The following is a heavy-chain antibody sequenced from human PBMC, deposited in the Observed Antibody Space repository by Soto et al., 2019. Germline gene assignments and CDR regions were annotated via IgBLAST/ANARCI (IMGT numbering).Heavy chain of an antibody. Sequence: QVQLVESGGGVVQPGRSLRLSCAASGFTFSSYGMHWVRQAPGKGLEWVAVIWYEGSNKYYADSVKGRFTISRDNYKNTLYLQMNSLRAEDTAVYYCERDLRVTIFGVVSPMYYYGMDVWGQGTTVTVSS. D-gene: IGHD3-3*01. CDR2: IWYEGSNK. J-gene: IGHJ6*02. CDR3: ERDLRVTIFGVVSPMYYYGMDV. V-gene: IGHV3-33*01. CDR1: GFTFSSYG.